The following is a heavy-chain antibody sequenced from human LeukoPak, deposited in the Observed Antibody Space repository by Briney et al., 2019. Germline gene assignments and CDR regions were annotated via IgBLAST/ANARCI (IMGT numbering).Heavy chain of an antibody. CDR2: IYSGGST. V-gene: IGHV3-53*01. J-gene: IGHJ4*02. CDR1: GFTVSSNF. CDR3: ARERVRDYYDSSGYLDY. Sequence: PGGSLRLSCVASGFTVSSNFVSWVRQAPGKGLEWVSVIYSGGSTYFADSAKGRFTISRDNPKNTVYLQMNSLRAEDTAVYYCARERVRDYYDSSGYLDYWGQGTLVTVSS. D-gene: IGHD3-22*01.